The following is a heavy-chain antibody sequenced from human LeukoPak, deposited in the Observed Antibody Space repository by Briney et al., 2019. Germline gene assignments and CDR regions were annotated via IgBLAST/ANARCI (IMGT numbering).Heavy chain of an antibody. Sequence: GGSLRLSCAASGFSFSSYWMTWVRQAPGKGLEWVANINPDGDKKTYVDSVKGRFTISRDNAKNSLYLQMNSLRAEDTAVYYCARDGYPYAFDIWGQGTMVTVSS. CDR3: ARDGYPYAFDI. D-gene: IGHD1-1*01. CDR2: INPDGDKK. V-gene: IGHV3-7*01. CDR1: GFSFSSYW. J-gene: IGHJ3*02.